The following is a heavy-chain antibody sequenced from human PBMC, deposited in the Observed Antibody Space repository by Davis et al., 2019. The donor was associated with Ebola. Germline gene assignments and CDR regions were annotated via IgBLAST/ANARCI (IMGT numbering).Heavy chain of an antibody. D-gene: IGHD2-2*01. J-gene: IGHJ6*02. V-gene: IGHV3-30*03. Sequence: PGGSLRLSCAASGFTFSSYGMHWVRQAPGKGLEWVAVISYDGSNKYYADSVKGRFTISRDNSKNTLYLQMNSLRDEDTAVYYCAMSRRPDCSSTSCYNYYYGMDVWGQGTTVTVSS. CDR3: AMSRRPDCSSTSCYNYYYGMDV. CDR1: GFTFSSYG. CDR2: ISYDGSNK.